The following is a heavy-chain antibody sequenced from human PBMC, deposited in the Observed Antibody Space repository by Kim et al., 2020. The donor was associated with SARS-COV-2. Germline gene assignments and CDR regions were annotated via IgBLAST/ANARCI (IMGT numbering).Heavy chain of an antibody. V-gene: IGHV1-69*13. CDR3: ARGLWFENGGLQQLNYYYYGMDV. Sequence: SVKVSCKASGGTFSSYAISWVRQAPGQGLEWMGGIIPIFGTANYAQKFQGRVTITADESTSTAYMELSSLRSEDTAVYYCARGLWFENGGLQQLNYYYYGMDVWGQGTTVTVSS. D-gene: IGHD3-10*01. CDR1: GGTFSSYA. CDR2: IIPIFGTA. J-gene: IGHJ6*02.